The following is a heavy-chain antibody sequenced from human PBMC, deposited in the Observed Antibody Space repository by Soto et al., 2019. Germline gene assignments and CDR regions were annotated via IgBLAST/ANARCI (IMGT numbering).Heavy chain of an antibody. CDR2: IWYDGSNK. V-gene: IGHV3-33*06. Sequence: QVQVVESGGGVVQPGRSLRLSCAASGFTFSSYGMHWVRQDPGKGLEWVAVIWYDGSNKYYEDSVKGRFTISRDNSKNTVYLQMNSLRAEDTAVYYCAKGGGSNGDYGGHWGQGTLVTVS. J-gene: IGHJ4*02. D-gene: IGHD4-17*01. CDR3: AKGGGSNGDYGGH. CDR1: GFTFSSYG.